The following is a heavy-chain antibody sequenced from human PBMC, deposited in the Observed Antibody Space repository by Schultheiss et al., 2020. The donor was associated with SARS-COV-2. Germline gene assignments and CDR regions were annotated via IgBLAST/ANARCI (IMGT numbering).Heavy chain of an antibody. Sequence: GGSLRLSCAASGFTFSNYAMSWVRQAPGKGLEWVSTLSGGGGSTYYADSVKGRFTISRDNAKNSLFLQMNSLRDEDTAVYYCARNSSAWGRGTLVTVSS. CDR1: GFTFSNYA. CDR2: LSGGGGST. CDR3: ARNSSA. D-gene: IGHD6-25*01. J-gene: IGHJ5*02. V-gene: IGHV3-23*01.